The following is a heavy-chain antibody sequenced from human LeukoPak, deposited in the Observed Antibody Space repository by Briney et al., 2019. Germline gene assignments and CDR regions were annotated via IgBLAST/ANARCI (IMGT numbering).Heavy chain of an antibody. J-gene: IGHJ4*02. CDR3: ARLRGAMTPVTSDFDY. CDR1: GGSISGSSYY. Sequence: SETLSLTCTVSGGSISGSSYYWAWIRQPPGKGLEWIGSGFYSGSAYYNPSLKSRLTIFVDTSKNQSSLDLSSVTAADTAVYYCARLRGAMTPVTSDFDYWGQGTLVTVSS. CDR2: GFYSGSA. D-gene: IGHD4-17*01. V-gene: IGHV4-39*01.